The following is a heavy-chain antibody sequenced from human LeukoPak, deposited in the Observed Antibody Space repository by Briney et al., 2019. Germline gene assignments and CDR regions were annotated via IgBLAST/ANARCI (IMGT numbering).Heavy chain of an antibody. V-gene: IGHV1-69*01. D-gene: IGHD1-26*01. CDR1: GGTFSSYA. Sequence: SVKVSCKASGGTFSSYAISWARQAPGQGLEWMGGIIPIFGTANYAQKFQGRVTITADESTSTAYMELSSLRSEDTAVYYCASYSGSYYVWFDPWGQGTLVTVSS. J-gene: IGHJ5*02. CDR3: ASYSGSYYVWFDP. CDR2: IIPIFGTA.